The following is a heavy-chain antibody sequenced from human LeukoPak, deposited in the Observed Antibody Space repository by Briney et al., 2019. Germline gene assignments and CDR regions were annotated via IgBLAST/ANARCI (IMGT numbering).Heavy chain of an antibody. V-gene: IGHV3-23*01. CDR2: ISGSGGST. J-gene: IGHJ3*02. CDR3: AKEMNDAFDI. CDR1: GFTFSSYS. Sequence: GGSLRLSCAASGFTFSSYSMNWVRQAPGKGLEWVSAISGSGGSTYYADSVKGRFTISRDNSKNTLYLQMNSLRAEDTPVYYCAKEMNDAFDIWGQGTMVTVSS.